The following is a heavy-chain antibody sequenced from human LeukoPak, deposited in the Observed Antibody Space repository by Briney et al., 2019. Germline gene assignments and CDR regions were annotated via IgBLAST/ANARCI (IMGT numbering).Heavy chain of an antibody. D-gene: IGHD3-22*01. Sequence: GASVKVSCKVSGYTLTELPMHWVRQAPGKGLEWMGGFDPEDGETIYAQKFQGRVTMTEDTSTDTAYVELSSLRSEDTAVYYCARDWLAGNPYHAFDLWGKGTMVTVSS. V-gene: IGHV1-24*01. CDR2: FDPEDGET. J-gene: IGHJ3*01. CDR1: GYTLTELP. CDR3: ARDWLAGNPYHAFDL.